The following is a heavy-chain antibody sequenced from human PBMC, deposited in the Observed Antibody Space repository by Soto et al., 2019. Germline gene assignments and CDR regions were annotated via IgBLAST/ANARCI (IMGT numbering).Heavy chain of an antibody. J-gene: IGHJ4*02. CDR2: IGGSGGGT. V-gene: IGHV3-23*01. CDR3: AKVAGPYCSGGSCYGDF. Sequence: EVQLLESGGGLVRPGGYLRLSCAASGFTFSTYAMSWVRQAPGKGLEWVSAIGGSGGGTYYADSVKGRFTISRDNSKNTLYLQMNSLRAGDTAVYYCAKVAGPYCSGGSCYGDFWGQGTLVTVSS. D-gene: IGHD2-15*01. CDR1: GFTFSTYA.